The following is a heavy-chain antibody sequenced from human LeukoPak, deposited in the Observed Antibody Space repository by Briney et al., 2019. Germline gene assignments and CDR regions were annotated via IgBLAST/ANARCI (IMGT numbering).Heavy chain of an antibody. CDR1: GFTFSSYE. Sequence: GGSLRLSCAASGFTFSSYEMNWVRQAPGKGLEWISYISSSGKRIYYADSVKGRFTISRDNAKNSLYLHMNSLTAEDTAAYHCARTYCTGGNCYPGIDYWGQGTLVTVSS. CDR3: ARTYCTGGNCYPGIDY. D-gene: IGHD2-15*01. V-gene: IGHV3-48*03. J-gene: IGHJ4*02. CDR2: ISSSGKRI.